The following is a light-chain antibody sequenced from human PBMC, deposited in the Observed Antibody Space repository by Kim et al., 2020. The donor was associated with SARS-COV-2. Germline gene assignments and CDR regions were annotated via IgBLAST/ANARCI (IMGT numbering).Light chain of an antibody. CDR2: AAS. J-gene: IGKJ3*01. CDR3: QQTYISPVT. Sequence: ASVADRVTITCRTSQNINSHLNWYHQKPGRATKLLIYAASTLQGGVPSRLSGSGSETDFTLTISSLQPEDFATYFCQQTYISPVTFGPGTKVDIK. CDR1: QNINSH. V-gene: IGKV1-39*01.